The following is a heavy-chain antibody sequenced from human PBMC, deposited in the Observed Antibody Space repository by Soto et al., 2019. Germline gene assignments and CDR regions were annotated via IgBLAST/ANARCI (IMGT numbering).Heavy chain of an antibody. CDR3: ARGPVSSGWYNWVDP. J-gene: IGHJ5*02. CDR2: ISYDGSNK. Sequence: PGGSLRLSCAASGFTFSSYAMHWVRQAPGKGLEWVAVISYDGSNKYYADSVKGRFTISRDNSKNTLYLQMNSLRAEDTAVYYCARGPVSSGWYNWVDPWGQGTLVTV. D-gene: IGHD6-19*01. V-gene: IGHV3-30-3*01. CDR1: GFTFSSYA.